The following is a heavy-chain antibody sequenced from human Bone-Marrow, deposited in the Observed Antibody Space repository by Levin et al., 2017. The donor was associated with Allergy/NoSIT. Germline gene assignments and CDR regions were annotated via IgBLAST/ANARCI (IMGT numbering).Heavy chain of an antibody. V-gene: IGHV1-69*06. CDR2: IIPIFGTA. Sequence: AASVKVSCKASGGTFSSYAISWVRQAPGQGLEWMGGIIPIFGTANYAQKFQGRVTITADKSTSTAYMELSSLRSEDTAVYYCARDLYSSSSQYYFDYWGQGTLVTVSS. J-gene: IGHJ4*02. CDR3: ARDLYSSSSQYYFDY. D-gene: IGHD6-6*01. CDR1: GGTFSSYA.